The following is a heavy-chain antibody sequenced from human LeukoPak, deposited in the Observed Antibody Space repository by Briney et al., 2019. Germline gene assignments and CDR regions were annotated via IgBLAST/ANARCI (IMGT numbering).Heavy chain of an antibody. CDR2: IYYSGST. CDR3: ARHEGSSNTYYYGMDV. V-gene: IGHV4-39*01. CDR1: GGSISSSSYY. J-gene: IGHJ6*02. D-gene: IGHD6-13*01. Sequence: SETLSLTCTVSGGSISSSSYYWGWIRQPPGKGLEWIGSIYYSGSTYYNPSLKSRVTISVDTSKNQFSLKLSSVTAADTAVYYCARHEGSSNTYYYGMDVWGQGTTVTVSS.